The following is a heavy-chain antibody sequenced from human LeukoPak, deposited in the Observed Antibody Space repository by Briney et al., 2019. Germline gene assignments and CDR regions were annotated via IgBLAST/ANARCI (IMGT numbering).Heavy chain of an antibody. CDR1: GYSFTSYW. CDR3: ARLGPGSGSKVTYYYYYYMDV. D-gene: IGHD3-10*01. CDR2: IYPGDSDT. V-gene: IGHV5-51*01. Sequence: GESLKISCKGSGYSFTSYWIGWVRQMPGKGLEWMGIIYPGDSDTRYSPSFQGQVTISADKSISTAYLQWSSLKASDTAMYYCARLGPGSGSKVTYYYYYYMDVWGKGTTVTISS. J-gene: IGHJ6*03.